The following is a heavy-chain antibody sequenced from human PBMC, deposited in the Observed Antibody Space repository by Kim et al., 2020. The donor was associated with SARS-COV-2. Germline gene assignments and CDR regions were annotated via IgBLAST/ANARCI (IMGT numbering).Heavy chain of an antibody. CDR3: AKGRYYDILTGYYNM. J-gene: IGHJ4*02. Sequence: DSVTGRFTISRDNSKNTLYLQMNSLRAEDTAVYYCAKGRYYDILTGYYNMWGQGTLVTVSS. V-gene: IGHV3-23*01. D-gene: IGHD3-9*01.